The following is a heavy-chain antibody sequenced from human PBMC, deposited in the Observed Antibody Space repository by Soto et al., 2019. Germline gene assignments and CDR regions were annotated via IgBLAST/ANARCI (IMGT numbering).Heavy chain of an antibody. CDR2: IYYSGST. CDR1: GGSISSGDYY. J-gene: IGHJ5*02. D-gene: IGHD4-17*01. V-gene: IGHV4-30-4*01. CDR3: ARSVRDDYGDYGGWFDP. Sequence: SETLSLTCTVSGGSISSGDYYWSWIRQPPGKGLEWIGYIYYSGSTYYNPSLKSRVTISVDTSKNQFSLKLSSVTAADTAVYYCARSVRDDYGDYGGWFDPWGQGTLVTVSS.